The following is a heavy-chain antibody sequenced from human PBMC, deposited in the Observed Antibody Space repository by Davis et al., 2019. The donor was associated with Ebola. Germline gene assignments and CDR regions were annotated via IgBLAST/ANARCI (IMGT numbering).Heavy chain of an antibody. CDR2: ISGSGGTT. Sequence: GESLKISCAASGFTFSSYAMSWVRQAPGKGLEWVSAISGSGGTTYYADSVKGRFTISRDNSKNTLYLQMNSLRAEDTAVYYCARGLVPAAINPDYWGRGTLVTVSS. V-gene: IGHV3-23*01. CDR1: GFTFSSYA. J-gene: IGHJ4*02. D-gene: IGHD2-2*01. CDR3: ARGLVPAAINPDY.